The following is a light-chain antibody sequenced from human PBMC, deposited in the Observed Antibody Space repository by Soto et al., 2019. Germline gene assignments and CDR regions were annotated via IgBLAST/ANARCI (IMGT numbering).Light chain of an antibody. CDR1: QSVSSNY. Sequence: EIVLTQSPGTLSLSPGERATLSCRASQSVSSNYLAWYQQKPGQAPRLLIYGASTRATGIPDRFRGSGSGTDFTLTISRLEPEDFVVYYCQQYGTSPWTFGQGTKVEIK. V-gene: IGKV3-20*01. CDR2: GAS. J-gene: IGKJ1*01. CDR3: QQYGTSPWT.